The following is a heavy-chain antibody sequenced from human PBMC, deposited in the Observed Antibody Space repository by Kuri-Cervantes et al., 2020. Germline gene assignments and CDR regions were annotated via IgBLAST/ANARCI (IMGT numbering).Heavy chain of an antibody. CDR2: IGTAGDT. J-gene: IGHJ5*02. CDR1: GFTFSSYD. V-gene: IGHV3-13*01. Sequence: GESLKISCAASGFTFSSYDMHWVRQATGKGLEWVSAIGTAGDTYYPGSVKGRFTISRENAKNSLYLQMNSLRAGDTAVYYCARDIVVVVAATVAHWFDPWGQGTLVTVSS. D-gene: IGHD2-15*01. CDR3: ARDIVVVVAATVAHWFDP.